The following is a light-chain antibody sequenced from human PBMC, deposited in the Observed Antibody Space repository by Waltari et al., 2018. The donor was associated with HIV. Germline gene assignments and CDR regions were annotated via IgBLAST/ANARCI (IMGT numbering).Light chain of an antibody. J-gene: IGKJ2*01. CDR1: QSVLYSSNNKKY. Sequence: DIVLTQSPDSLAVSLGERGTINCKSSQSVLYSSNNKKYLAWYRQKPGKPPKLLIYWASTRKSGVPDRFSGSGSGTDFTLTISSLQAEDVAVYYCLQYYSTPYTFGQGTKLEIK. V-gene: IGKV4-1*01. CDR3: LQYYSTPYT. CDR2: WAS.